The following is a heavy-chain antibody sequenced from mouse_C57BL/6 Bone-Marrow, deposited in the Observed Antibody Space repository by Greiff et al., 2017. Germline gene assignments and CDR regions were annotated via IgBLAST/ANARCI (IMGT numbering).Heavy chain of an antibody. CDR1: GYTFTSYW. D-gene: IGHD3-2*02. CDR3: ARALILRGYFDV. Sequence: VQLQQPGAELVKPGASVKLSCKASGYTFTSYWMQWVKQRPGQGLEWIGEIDPSDSYTNYNQKFKGKAPLTVDTSSSTAYMQLSSLTSEDSAVYYCARALILRGYFDVWGTGTTVTVSS. CDR2: IDPSDSYT. V-gene: IGHV1-50*01. J-gene: IGHJ1*03.